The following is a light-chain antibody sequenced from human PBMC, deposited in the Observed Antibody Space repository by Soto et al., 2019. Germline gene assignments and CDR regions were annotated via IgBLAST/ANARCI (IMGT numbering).Light chain of an antibody. CDR3: SSYTTSNTRQIV. Sequence: QAVVTQPASASGSPGQSITISCTGTSSDVGGYNYVSWYQQHPGKAPKFMIYDVSNRPSGVSNRFSGSKSGNTASLTISGLQAEDEADYYCSSYTTSNTRQIVFGTGTKLTVL. J-gene: IGLJ1*01. V-gene: IGLV2-14*01. CDR2: DVS. CDR1: SSDVGGYNY.